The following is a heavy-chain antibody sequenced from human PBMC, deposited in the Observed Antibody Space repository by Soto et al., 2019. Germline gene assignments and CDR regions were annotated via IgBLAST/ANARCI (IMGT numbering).Heavy chain of an antibody. Sequence: GESLKISCKGSGYSFTSYWIGWVRQMPGKGLEWMGIIYPGDSDTRYSPSFQGQVTISADKSISTAYLQWSSLKASDTAMYYCARQYSSSPPYYSYYGMDVWGQGTTVT. CDR1: GYSFTSYW. J-gene: IGHJ6*02. D-gene: IGHD6-6*01. CDR2: IYPGDSDT. CDR3: ARQYSSSPPYYSYYGMDV. V-gene: IGHV5-51*01.